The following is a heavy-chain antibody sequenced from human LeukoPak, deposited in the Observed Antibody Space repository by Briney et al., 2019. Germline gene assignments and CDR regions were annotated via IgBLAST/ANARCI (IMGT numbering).Heavy chain of an antibody. J-gene: IGHJ4*02. CDR2: ISAYNGNT. CDR1: GYTFTSYG. CDR3: ARVPRYYYDSSGYAQDDY. D-gene: IGHD3-22*01. V-gene: IGHV1-18*01. Sequence: ASVKVSFKASGYTFTSYGISWVRPAPGQGLEWMGWISAYNGNTNYAQKLQGRVTMTTDTSTSTAYMELRSLRSDDTAVYYCARVPRYYYDSSGYAQDDYWGQGTLVTVSS.